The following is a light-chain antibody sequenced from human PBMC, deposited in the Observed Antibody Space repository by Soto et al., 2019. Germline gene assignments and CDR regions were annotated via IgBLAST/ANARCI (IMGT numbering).Light chain of an antibody. J-gene: IGKJ1*01. CDR1: QSISSY. CDR3: QKYNSAPRT. V-gene: IGKV1-39*01. Sequence: DIHMTQSPSSLSASVGDRVTITCRASQSISSYLNLYQQKPGKAPKLLIYAASRLQSGVPSRFSGSVSVTDFTLTISSLQPEDVATYYCQKYNSAPRTFGQGTKMDIK. CDR2: AAS.